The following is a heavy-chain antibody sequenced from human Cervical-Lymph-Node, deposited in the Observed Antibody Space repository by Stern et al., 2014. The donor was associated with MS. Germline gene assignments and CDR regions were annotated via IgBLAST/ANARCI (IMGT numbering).Heavy chain of an antibody. CDR1: GYRFTNNW. CDR3: ARRGHGYMGIDY. V-gene: IGHV5-51*03. D-gene: IGHD5-24*01. Sequence: EVQLVESGAEVKKPGESLRISCEVSGYRFTNNWIGWVRQMPGQGLEWMGIIYPGDSETRYSPAFPGHVTILVEQSTTTAYLQWSSLKASYTAIYYCARRGHGYMGIDYWGQGTLVTVSS. CDR2: IYPGDSET. J-gene: IGHJ4*02.